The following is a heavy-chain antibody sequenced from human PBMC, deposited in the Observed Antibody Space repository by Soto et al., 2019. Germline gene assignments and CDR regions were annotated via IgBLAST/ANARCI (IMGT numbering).Heavy chain of an antibody. V-gene: IGHV3-7*01. D-gene: IGHD1-26*01. Sequence: GGSLRLSCAASGFTFSSYWRSWVRQAPGKGLEWVANIKQDGSEKYYVDSVKGRFTISRDNAKNSLYLQMNSLRAEDTAVYYCARGILGATNFDYWGQGTLVTVSS. CDR2: IKQDGSEK. CDR3: ARGILGATNFDY. CDR1: GFTFSSYW. J-gene: IGHJ4*02.